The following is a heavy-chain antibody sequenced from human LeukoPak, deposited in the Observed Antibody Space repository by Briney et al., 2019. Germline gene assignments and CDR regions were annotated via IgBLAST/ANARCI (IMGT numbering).Heavy chain of an antibody. Sequence: GGSLRLSCAASGFTFSSYAMSWVRQAPGKGLEWVSAISGSGGSTYYADSVKGRFTISRDNSKNTLYLQMNSLRAEDTAVYYCAKVSAPGQWLVRSYFDYWGQGTLVTVSS. CDR2: ISGSGGST. J-gene: IGHJ4*02. CDR1: GFTFSSYA. D-gene: IGHD6-19*01. V-gene: IGHV3-23*01. CDR3: AKVSAPGQWLVRSYFDY.